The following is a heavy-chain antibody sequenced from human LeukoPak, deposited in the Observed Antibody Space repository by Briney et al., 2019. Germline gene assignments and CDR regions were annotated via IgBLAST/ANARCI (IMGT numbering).Heavy chain of an antibody. D-gene: IGHD6-13*01. V-gene: IGHV1-46*01. CDR3: ARDLIVSAAAGFKEDAFDI. Sequence: ASVKVSCKASGYTFTNYYMHWVRQAPGQGLKWMGIINPNGGTTSYAQKLQGRVTMTTDTSTSTAYMELRSLRSDDTAVYYCARDLIVSAAAGFKEDAFDIWGQGTMVTVSS. CDR1: GYTFTNYY. J-gene: IGHJ3*02. CDR2: INPNGGTT.